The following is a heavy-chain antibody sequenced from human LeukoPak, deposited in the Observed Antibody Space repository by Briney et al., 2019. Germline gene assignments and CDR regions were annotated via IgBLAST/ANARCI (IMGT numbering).Heavy chain of an antibody. V-gene: IGHV3-11*01. Sequence: GGSLRLSCAASGFTVSSNYMSWIRQAPGKGLEWVSYISSSGSTIYYADSVKGRFTISRDNAKNSLYLQMNSLRAEDTAVYYCARVLTTDAFDIWGQGTMVTVSS. CDR2: ISSSGSTI. J-gene: IGHJ3*02. CDR3: ARVLTTDAFDI. CDR1: GFTVSSNY. D-gene: IGHD1-1*01.